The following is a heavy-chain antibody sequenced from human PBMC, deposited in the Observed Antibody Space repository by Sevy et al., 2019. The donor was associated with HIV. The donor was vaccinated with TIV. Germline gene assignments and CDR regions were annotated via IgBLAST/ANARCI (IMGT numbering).Heavy chain of an antibody. CDR1: GGSINSDH. Sequence: SETLSLTCTVPGGSINSDHWNWIRQPPGKGLEWIGYVYYTGGTNYNPSLKNRVTISVDRTKNQFSLKLTSVTAADTAGYYGAGRNDFDIWAKGQWSPSPQ. CDR3: AGRNDFDI. J-gene: IGHJ3*02. V-gene: IGHV4-59*08. CDR2: VYYTGGT.